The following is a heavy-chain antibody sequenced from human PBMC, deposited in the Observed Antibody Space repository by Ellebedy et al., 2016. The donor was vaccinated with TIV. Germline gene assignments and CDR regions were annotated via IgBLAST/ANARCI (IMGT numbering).Heavy chain of an antibody. CDR1: GGSISSSPYH. CDR2: ISYSGGT. Sequence: MPSETLSLTCTVSGGSISSSPYHWGWIRQPPGKGLEWIGSISYSGGTYYSPSLKSRVTLSVDTYKNHFSLKLSSVTAADTAVYYCGWDCSSTSCRGGYWGRGTLVTVSS. CDR3: GWDCSSTSCRGGY. D-gene: IGHD2-2*01. J-gene: IGHJ4*02. V-gene: IGHV4-39*02.